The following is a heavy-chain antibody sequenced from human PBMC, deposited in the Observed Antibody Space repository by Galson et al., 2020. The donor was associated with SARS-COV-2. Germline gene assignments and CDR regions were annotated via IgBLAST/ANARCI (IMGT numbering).Heavy chain of an antibody. Sequence: SETLSLTCTVSGGSISSYYWSWIRQPPGKGLEWIGYIYYSGSTNYNPSLKSRVTISVDTSKNQFSLKLSSVTAADTAVYYCARGLLYSGYGMVEAFDIWGQGTMVTVSS. CDR3: ARGLLYSGYGMVEAFDI. V-gene: IGHV4-59*01. D-gene: IGHD5-12*01. J-gene: IGHJ3*02. CDR2: IYYSGST. CDR1: GGSISSYY.